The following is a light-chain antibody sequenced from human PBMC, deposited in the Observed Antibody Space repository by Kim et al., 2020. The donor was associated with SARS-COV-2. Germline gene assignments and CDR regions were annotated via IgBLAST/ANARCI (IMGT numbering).Light chain of an antibody. CDR2: QDT. CDR1: TLGDKF. V-gene: IGLV3-1*01. J-gene: IGLJ2*01. Sequence: SYELTQPPSVSVSPGQTANITCSGDTLGDKFACWYQLRPGQSPVLVIYQDTKRPSGIPERFSGSNSGNTATLTISGTQAMDEADYYCQAWDSRPHVVFGGGTKLTVL. CDR3: QAWDSRPHVV.